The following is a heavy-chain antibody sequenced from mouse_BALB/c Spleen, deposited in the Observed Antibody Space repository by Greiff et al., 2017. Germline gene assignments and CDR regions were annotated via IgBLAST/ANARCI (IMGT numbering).Heavy chain of an antibody. CDR1: GFTFSSYG. CDR3: ARDGLTGPFFDY. D-gene: IGHD4-1*01. CDR2: INSNGGST. Sequence: EVQRVESGGGLVQPGGSLKLYCAASGFTFSSYGMSWVRQTPDKRLELVATINSNGGSTYYPDSVKGRFTISRDNAKNTLYLQMSSLKSEDTAMYYCARDGLTGPFFDYWGQGTTLTVSS. V-gene: IGHV5-6-3*01. J-gene: IGHJ2*01.